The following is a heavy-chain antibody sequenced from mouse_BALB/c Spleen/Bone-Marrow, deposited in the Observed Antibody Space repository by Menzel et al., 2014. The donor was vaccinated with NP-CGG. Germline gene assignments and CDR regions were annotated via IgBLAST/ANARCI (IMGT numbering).Heavy chain of an antibody. V-gene: IGHV5-6*01. J-gene: IGHJ3*01. CDR3: APNWDSAY. Sequence: EVMLVESGGDLVKPGGSLKLSCAASGFTFSSYGMSWVRQTPDKRLEWVATINNGGTYTYYPDSVKGRFTISRDNAKNTLYLQMSSLKSEGTAMYYCAPNWDSAYWGQGTLVTVSA. D-gene: IGHD4-1*02. CDR1: GFTFSSYG. CDR2: INNGGTYT.